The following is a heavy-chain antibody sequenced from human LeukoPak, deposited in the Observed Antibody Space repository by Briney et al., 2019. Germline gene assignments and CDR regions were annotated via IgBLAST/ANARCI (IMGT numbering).Heavy chain of an antibody. CDR1: GFTFSSYG. Sequence: GRSLRLSCAAPGFTFSSYGMHWVRQAPGKGLEWVAVISYDGSNKYYADSVKGRFTISRDNSKNTLYLQMNSLRAEDTAVYYCAKGGSYPPEYFQHWGQGTLVTVSS. CDR2: ISYDGSNK. V-gene: IGHV3-30*18. CDR3: AKGGSYPPEYFQH. J-gene: IGHJ1*01. D-gene: IGHD1-26*01.